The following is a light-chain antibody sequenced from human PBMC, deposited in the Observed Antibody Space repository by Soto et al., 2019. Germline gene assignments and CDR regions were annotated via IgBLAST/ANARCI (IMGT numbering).Light chain of an antibody. CDR2: GVS. V-gene: IGKV3-20*01. CDR3: GQFVSSPPRT. CDR1: QSVSSTY. J-gene: IGKJ1*01. Sequence: EIVLTQSPGTLSLSPGERATLSCRASQSVSSTYLAWYQQKPGQAPRLLIYGVSTRATGIPDRFSGSWSGTDFTLSISRLEPEDFAVYYCGQFVSSPPRTFGQGTKVDI.